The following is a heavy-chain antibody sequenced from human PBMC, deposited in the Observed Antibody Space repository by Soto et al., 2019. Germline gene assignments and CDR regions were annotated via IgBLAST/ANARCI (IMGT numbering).Heavy chain of an antibody. CDR1: GGSFSGYY. D-gene: IGHD2-15*01. Sequence: LSLTCAVYGGSFSGYYWSWIRQPPGKGLEWIGEINHSGSTNYNPSLKSRVTISVDTSKNQFSLKLSSVTAADTAVYYCARCSVENWFDPWGQGTLVTVSS. J-gene: IGHJ5*02. V-gene: IGHV4-34*01. CDR2: INHSGST. CDR3: ARCSVENWFDP.